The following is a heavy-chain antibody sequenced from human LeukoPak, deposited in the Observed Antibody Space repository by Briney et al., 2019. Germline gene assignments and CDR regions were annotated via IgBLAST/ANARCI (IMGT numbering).Heavy chain of an antibody. CDR2: ISGSGGST. CDR1: EFTFSSHA. V-gene: IGHV3-23*01. D-gene: IGHD1-26*01. J-gene: IGHJ4*02. Sequence: GGSLRLSCVASEFTFSSHAMNWVRQAPGQGLEWVSAISGSGGSTYYADSVKGRFTISRDNSKNTLYLQMNSLRAEDTAVYYCAKDQGRGSYSNWGQGTLVTVSS. CDR3: AKDQGRGSYSN.